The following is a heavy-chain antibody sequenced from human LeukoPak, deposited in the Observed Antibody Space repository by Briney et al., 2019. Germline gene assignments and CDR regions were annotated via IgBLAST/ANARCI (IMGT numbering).Heavy chain of an antibody. Sequence: SETLSLTCAVYGGSFSNYYWSWIRQPPGKGLEWIGEINHSGSTSYNPSLKSRVTMSVDTSKNQFSLKLSSVTAADTAVYYCARLSSRRFPPTYSFDRRNYFDYWGQGTLVTVSS. CDR2: INHSGST. D-gene: IGHD3-22*01. CDR3: ARLSSRRFPPTYSFDRRNYFDY. CDR1: GGSFSNYY. V-gene: IGHV4-34*01. J-gene: IGHJ4*02.